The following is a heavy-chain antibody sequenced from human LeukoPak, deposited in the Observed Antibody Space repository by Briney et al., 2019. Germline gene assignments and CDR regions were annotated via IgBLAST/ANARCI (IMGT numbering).Heavy chain of an antibody. Sequence: GRSLRLSCAASGFTFSSYAMHWVRQAPGKGLEWVAVISYDGSNKYYADSVKGRFTISRDNSKNTLYLQMNSLRAEDTAVYYCARERYYYDSSGYYYSLANWGQGTLVTVSS. CDR2: ISYDGSNK. J-gene: IGHJ4*02. CDR1: GFTFSSYA. D-gene: IGHD3-22*01. CDR3: ARERYYYDSSGYYYSLAN. V-gene: IGHV3-30-3*01.